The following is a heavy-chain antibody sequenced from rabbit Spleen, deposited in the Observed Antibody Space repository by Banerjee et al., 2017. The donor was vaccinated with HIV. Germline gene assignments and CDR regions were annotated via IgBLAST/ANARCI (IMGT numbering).Heavy chain of an antibody. CDR1: GVSFSSSYW. Sequence: QEQLEESGGGLVKPEGSLTLTCKASGVSFSSSYWIYWVRQAPGKGLEWIGCIHAGSSGSTFYASWAKGRFTISKTSSTTVTLQMTSLTAADTATYFCARDGGSGNSYAFNLWGQGTLVTVS. D-gene: IGHD1-1*01. CDR3: ARDGGSGNSYAFNL. J-gene: IGHJ4*01. V-gene: IGHV1S45*01. CDR2: IHAGSSGST.